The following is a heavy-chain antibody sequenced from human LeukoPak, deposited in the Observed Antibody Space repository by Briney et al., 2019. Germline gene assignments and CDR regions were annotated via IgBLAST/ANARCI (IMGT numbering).Heavy chain of an antibody. D-gene: IGHD3-22*01. Sequence: ASVKVSCKASGYTFTSHGISWVRQAPGQGLEWMGWISAYNGNTNYAQKLQGRVTMTTDTSTSTAYMELRSLRSDDTAVYYCARDHVIVGDDAFDIWGQGTMVTVSS. V-gene: IGHV1-18*01. CDR2: ISAYNGNT. CDR3: ARDHVIVGDDAFDI. CDR1: GYTFTSHG. J-gene: IGHJ3*02.